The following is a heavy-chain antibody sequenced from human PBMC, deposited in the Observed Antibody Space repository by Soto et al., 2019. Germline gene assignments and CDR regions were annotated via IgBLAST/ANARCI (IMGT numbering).Heavy chain of an antibody. CDR2: IYYSGST. J-gene: IGHJ4*02. Sequence: PSETLSLTCTVSGGSISSYYWTWIRQPPGKGLEWIGYIYYSGSTNYNPSLKSRVTISVDTSKNQFSLKLSSVTAADTAVYYCAGGGGSYDSSGYHPGNYWGQGTLVTVSS. CDR3: AGGGGSYDSSGYHPGNY. CDR1: GGSISSYY. D-gene: IGHD3-22*01. V-gene: IGHV4-59*01.